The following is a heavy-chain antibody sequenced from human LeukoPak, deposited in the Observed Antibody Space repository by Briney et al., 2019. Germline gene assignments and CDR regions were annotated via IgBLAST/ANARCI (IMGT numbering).Heavy chain of an antibody. Sequence: GASVKVSCKSSGYTFTSYGISWVRQAPGQGLEWMGWISAYNGNTNYAQKLQGRVTMTTDTSTSTAYMELRSLRSDDTAVYYCARVGPAGTLLSYYYYMDVWGKGTTVTVSS. J-gene: IGHJ6*03. V-gene: IGHV1-18*01. CDR1: GYTFTSYG. CDR2: ISAYNGNT. D-gene: IGHD6-13*01. CDR3: ARVGPAGTLLSYYYYMDV.